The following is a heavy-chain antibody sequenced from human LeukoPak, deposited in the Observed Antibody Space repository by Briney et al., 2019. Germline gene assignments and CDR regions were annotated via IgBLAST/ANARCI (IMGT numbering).Heavy chain of an antibody. D-gene: IGHD3-16*01. V-gene: IGHV3-21*01. CDR2: ISGSNSYI. Sequence: GGSLRLSCAASGFTFSSYSMNWVRQAPGKGLEWVSSISGSNSYIYYADSMKGRFTISRDNSKNTLYLQMNSLRAEDTAVYYCAKDRSLDYPYYFDYWGQGTLVTVSS. CDR3: AKDRSLDYPYYFDY. J-gene: IGHJ4*02. CDR1: GFTFSSYS.